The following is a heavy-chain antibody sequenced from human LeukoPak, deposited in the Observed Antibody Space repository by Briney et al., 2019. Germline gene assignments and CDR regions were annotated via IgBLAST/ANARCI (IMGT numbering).Heavy chain of an antibody. CDR2: INPSGGST. J-gene: IGHJ4*02. V-gene: IGHV1-46*01. CDR1: GYTFTSYY. D-gene: IGHD1-26*01. Sequence: ASVKVSCKASGYTFTSYYMHWVRQAPGQGLEWMGIINPSGGSTSYAQKFQGRVTMTRDMSTSTVYMELSSLRSEDRAVYYCARDRLRIVGATLRSLGYWGQGTLVTVSS. CDR3: ARDRLRIVGATLRSLGY.